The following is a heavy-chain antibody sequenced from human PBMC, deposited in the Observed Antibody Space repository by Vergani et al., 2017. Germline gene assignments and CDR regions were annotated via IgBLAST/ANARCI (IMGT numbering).Heavy chain of an antibody. CDR3: ARAGEDFWSGIYGMDV. V-gene: IGHV3-48*04. CDR1: GFTFSSYA. CDR2: ISSSGSTI. Sequence: EVQLLESGGGLVQPGGSLRLSCAASGFTFSSYAMSWIRQAPGKGLEWVSYISSSGSTIYYADSVKGRFAISRDNAKNSLYLQMNSLRAEDTAVYYCARAGEDFWSGIYGMDVWGQGTTVTVSS. D-gene: IGHD3-3*01. J-gene: IGHJ6*02.